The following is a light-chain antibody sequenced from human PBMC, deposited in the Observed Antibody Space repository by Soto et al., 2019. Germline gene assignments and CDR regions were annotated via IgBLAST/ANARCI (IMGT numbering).Light chain of an antibody. V-gene: IGKV3-20*01. Sequence: EIVLTQSPGTLSLPPGERATIACRASQSVSSSYLAWYQKKPGQAPRLLIDGASSRGTGLPSRFSGSGAGTYVPLTISRLHPEDVAVYYFQQYGGPPFTFGTGNKVDI. J-gene: IGKJ3*01. CDR3: QQYGGPPFT. CDR2: GAS. CDR1: QSVSSSY.